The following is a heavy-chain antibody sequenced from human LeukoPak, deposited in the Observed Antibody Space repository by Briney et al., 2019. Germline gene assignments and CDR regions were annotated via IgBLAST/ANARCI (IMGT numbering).Heavy chain of an antibody. CDR3: ARSEFSYYDILTGYPYAEYFQH. Sequence: ASVKVSCKASGYTFTSYGISWVRQAPGQGLEWMGWISAYNGNTNYAQKLQGRVTTTTDTSTSTAYMELRSLRSDDTAVYYCARSEFSYYDILTGYPYAEYFQHWGQGTLVTVSS. CDR1: GYTFTSYG. D-gene: IGHD3-9*01. V-gene: IGHV1-18*01. CDR2: ISAYNGNT. J-gene: IGHJ1*01.